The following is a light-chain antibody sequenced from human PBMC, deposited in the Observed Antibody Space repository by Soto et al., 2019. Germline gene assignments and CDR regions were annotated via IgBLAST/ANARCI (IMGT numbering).Light chain of an antibody. V-gene: IGKV3D-20*02. CDR1: QSVSSSY. J-gene: IGKJ5*01. CDR3: QQCSNWPIIT. Sequence: EMVLKQSPGTLSLSPGERATLSYRASQSVSSSYLAWYQQKPGQAPRLLIYGASSRATGIPDRFSGSGSGTDFTLNISSLEPEDFAVYSCQQCSNWPIITFGQGTRLEIK. CDR2: GAS.